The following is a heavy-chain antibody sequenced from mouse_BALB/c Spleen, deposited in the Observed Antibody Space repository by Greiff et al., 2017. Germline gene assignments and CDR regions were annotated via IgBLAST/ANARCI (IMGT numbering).Heavy chain of an antibody. CDR3: ARDRTARATYAMDY. Sequence: EVKLQESGGGLVQPGGSLRLSCATSGFTFTDYYMSWVRQPPGKALEWLGFIRNKANGYTTEYSASVKGRFTISRDNSQSILYLQMNTLRAEDSATYYCARDRTARATYAMDYWGQGTSVTVSS. V-gene: IGHV7-3*02. CDR1: GFTFTDYY. J-gene: IGHJ4*01. D-gene: IGHD3-2*01. CDR2: IRNKANGYTT.